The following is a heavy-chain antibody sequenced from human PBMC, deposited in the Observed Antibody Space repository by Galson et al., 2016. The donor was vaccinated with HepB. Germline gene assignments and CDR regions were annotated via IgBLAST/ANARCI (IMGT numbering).Heavy chain of an antibody. V-gene: IGHV4-31*03. CDR2: VFYSGTT. Sequence: TLSLTCSVSDASINSGGYYWSWIRQLPVKGLEWIGYVFYSGTTYYNPSLKSRVTISIDTSNRQFSLKLTSVTAADTAVYYCARFEGSGSYFVDQWGQGTLVTVSS. CDR3: ARFEGSGSYFVDQ. D-gene: IGHD3-10*01. J-gene: IGHJ4*01. CDR1: DASINSGGYY.